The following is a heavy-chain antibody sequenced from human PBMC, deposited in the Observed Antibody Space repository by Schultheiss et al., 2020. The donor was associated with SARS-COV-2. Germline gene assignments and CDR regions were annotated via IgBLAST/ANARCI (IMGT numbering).Heavy chain of an antibody. CDR2: IYHSGST. D-gene: IGHD4-17*01. CDR1: GGSISSSNW. Sequence: SETLSLTCAVSGGSISSSNWWSWVRQPPGKGLEWIGEIYHSGSTYYNPSLKSRVTISVDTSKNQFSLKLSSVTAADTAVYYCAGTVKLKYYFDYWGQGTLVTVSS. V-gene: IGHV4-4*02. J-gene: IGHJ4*02. CDR3: AGTVKLKYYFDY.